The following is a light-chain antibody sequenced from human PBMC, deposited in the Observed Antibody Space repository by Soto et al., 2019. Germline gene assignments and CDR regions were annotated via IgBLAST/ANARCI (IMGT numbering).Light chain of an antibody. V-gene: IGLV1-44*01. CDR1: SSNIGSNT. CDR3: AAWDDSLNGSV. CDR2: SNN. Sequence: HSVLTQPPSASGTPGQRVTISCSGSSSNIGSNTVNWYQQLPGTAPKLLIYSNNQRPSGVPDRFSGSKSGTSASLAISGLQSEDEADYYCAAWDDSLNGSVFGGGTKVTVL. J-gene: IGLJ2*01.